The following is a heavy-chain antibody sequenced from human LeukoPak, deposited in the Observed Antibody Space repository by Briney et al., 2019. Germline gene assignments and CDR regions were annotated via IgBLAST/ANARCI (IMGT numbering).Heavy chain of an antibody. D-gene: IGHD5-12*01. V-gene: IGHV1-18*01. CDR2: MSTYTGAT. CDR3: ARRLHSGYDDS. J-gene: IGHJ4*02. CDR1: GYTFTDSG. Sequence: VASVRVSCKASGYTFTDSGISWVRQAPGQGLGWMGWMSTYTGATDYAQKFQGRVTMTTDTSTTTAYLELKRLRSDDTAVYYCARRLHSGYDDSWGQGTLVTVSS.